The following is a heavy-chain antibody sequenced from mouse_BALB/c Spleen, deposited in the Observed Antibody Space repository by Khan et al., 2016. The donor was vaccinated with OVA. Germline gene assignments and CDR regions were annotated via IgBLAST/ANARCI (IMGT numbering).Heavy chain of an antibody. J-gene: IGHJ4*01. V-gene: IGHV3-2*02. D-gene: IGHD1-1*01. Sequence: EVQLQESGPGLVKPSQSLSLTCTVTGYSITTNYAWDWIRQFPGNKLEWMGYISYSGSPSYNPSLKSRISITRDTSKNQFFLQLNSVTNEDTATYYCARKNYYGYAVDYWGQGTSVTVSS. CDR1: GYSITTNYA. CDR2: ISYSGSP. CDR3: ARKNYYGYAVDY.